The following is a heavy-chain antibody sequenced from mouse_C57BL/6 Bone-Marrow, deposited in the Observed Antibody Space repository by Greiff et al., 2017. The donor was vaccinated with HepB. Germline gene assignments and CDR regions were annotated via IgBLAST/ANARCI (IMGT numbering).Heavy chain of an antibody. CDR1: GFTFSSYA. V-gene: IGHV5-4*03. CDR3: ARLGYYGSSLFAY. CDR2: ISDGGSYT. D-gene: IGHD1-1*01. J-gene: IGHJ3*01. Sequence: EVMLVESGGGLVKPGGSLKLSCAASGFTFSSYAMSWVRQTPEKRLEWVATISDGGSYTYYPDNVKGRFTISRDNAKNNLYLQMSPLKSEDTAMYYCARLGYYGSSLFAYWGQGTLVTVSA.